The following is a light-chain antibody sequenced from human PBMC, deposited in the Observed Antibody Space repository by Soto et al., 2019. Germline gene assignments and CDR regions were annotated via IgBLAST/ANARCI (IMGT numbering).Light chain of an antibody. CDR1: HSVSSIY. CDR3: QQYGTSPFWT. V-gene: IGKV3-20*01. CDR2: GAY. Sequence: EIVLTQSPGTLSLSPGERATLSCRASHSVSSIYLAWYQQKPGQTPRLLIHGAYSRATGIPDRISGSGSGTDFTLTITRLEPEDFAVYYCQQYGTSPFWTFGQGTKVEIK. J-gene: IGKJ1*01.